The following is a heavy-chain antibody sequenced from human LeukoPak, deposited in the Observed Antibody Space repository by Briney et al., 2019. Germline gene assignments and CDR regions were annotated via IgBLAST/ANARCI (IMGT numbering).Heavy chain of an antibody. V-gene: IGHV4-39*07. D-gene: IGHD3-10*01. J-gene: IGHJ4*02. CDR1: GGSISSGSFY. CDR2: IYYSGST. Sequence: SETLSLTCTVSGGSISSGSFYWGWIHQPPGKGLEWIGSIYYSGSTNYNPSLKSRVTISVDTSKNQFSLKLSSVTAADTAVYYCARAGSGSYYNGDFDYWGQGTLVTVSS. CDR3: ARAGSGSYYNGDFDY.